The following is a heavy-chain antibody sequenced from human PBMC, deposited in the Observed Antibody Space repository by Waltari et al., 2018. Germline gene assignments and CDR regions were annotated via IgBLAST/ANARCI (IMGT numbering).Heavy chain of an antibody. CDR3: ARGGPGKYYYPMDV. CDR1: GGSFSGYY. CDR2: INHSGST. Sequence: QVQLQQWGAGLLKPSETLSLTCAVYGGSFSGYYWSWIRQPPGKGLEWIGEINHSGSTNYNPSLKSRVTISVDTSKNQFSLKLSSVTAADTAVYYCARGGPGKYYYPMDVWGKGTTVTVSS. D-gene: IGHD3-10*01. V-gene: IGHV4-34*01. J-gene: IGHJ6*03.